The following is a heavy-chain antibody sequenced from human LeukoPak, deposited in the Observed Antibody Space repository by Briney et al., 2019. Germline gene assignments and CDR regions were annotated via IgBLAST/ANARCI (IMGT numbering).Heavy chain of an antibody. V-gene: IGHV1-8*03. D-gene: IGHD3-10*01. CDR3: ARARSRKRGVTYYMDV. J-gene: IGHJ6*03. CDR1: GYTFTSYD. Sequence: APVKVSCKASGYTFTSYDTNWVRQATGQGLEWMGWMNPNSGNTGYAQKFQGRVTITRNTSISTAYMELSSLRSEDTAVYYCARARSRKRGVTYYMDVWGKGTTVTVSS. CDR2: MNPNSGNT.